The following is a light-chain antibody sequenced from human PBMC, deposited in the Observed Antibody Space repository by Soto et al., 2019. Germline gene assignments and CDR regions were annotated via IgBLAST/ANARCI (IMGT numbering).Light chain of an antibody. Sequence: QSVLTQPPSASGTPGQRVAISCSGGSSNIGHNSVNWYQQLPGTAPKLLIYSNNQRPSGVPDRFSGSKSGTSASLAISGLQSEGEADYYCGAWDDSLTGYVFGTGTKVTVL. V-gene: IGLV1-44*01. J-gene: IGLJ1*01. CDR3: GAWDDSLTGYV. CDR2: SNN. CDR1: SSNIGHNS.